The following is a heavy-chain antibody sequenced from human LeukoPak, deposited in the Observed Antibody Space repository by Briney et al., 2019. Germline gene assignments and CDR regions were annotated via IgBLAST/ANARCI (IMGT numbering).Heavy chain of an antibody. CDR2: ILYNGSNK. CDR3: ARAGGYCSGGSCYRGYSWFDP. D-gene: IGHD2-15*01. Sequence: GGSLRLSCAASGFTFSSSGMHWVRQAPGKGLEWVAVILYNGSNKYYADSVKGRFTISRDNSKNTLYLQMKSLRVEDTAVYYCARAGGYCSGGSCYRGYSWFDPWGQGTLVTVSS. CDR1: GFTFSSSG. V-gene: IGHV3-33*01. J-gene: IGHJ5*02.